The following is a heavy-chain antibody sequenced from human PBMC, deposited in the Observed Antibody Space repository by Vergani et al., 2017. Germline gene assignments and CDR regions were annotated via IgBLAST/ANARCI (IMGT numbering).Heavy chain of an antibody. V-gene: IGHV2-26*01. D-gene: IGHD3-3*01. Sequence: QVTLRESGPALVKPTQTLTLTCTVSGFSLSNARMGVSWIRQPPGKALEWLAHIFSNDEKSYSTSLKSRLTISKDTSKSQVVLTMTNMDPVDTATYYCARCASYYDFWSGYYTYYYYMDVWGKGTTVTVSS. J-gene: IGHJ6*03. CDR3: ARCASYYDFWSGYYTYYYYMDV. CDR2: IFSNDEK. CDR1: GFSLSNARMG.